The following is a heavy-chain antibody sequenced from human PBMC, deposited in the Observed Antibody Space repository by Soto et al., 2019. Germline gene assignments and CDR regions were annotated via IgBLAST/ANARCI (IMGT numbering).Heavy chain of an antibody. CDR2: IYHSGST. CDR1: GGSIRSSHW. D-gene: IGHD3-16*01. CDR3: ARDKATVGGYNLYDP. V-gene: IGHV4-4*02. J-gene: IGHJ5*02. Sequence: SETLSLTGTVSGGSIRSSHWWSWLRQRPGKGLERIGEIYHSGSTNLDPSFKSRVTLSVDKSKNQFSLKLTSVTAADTAVYYCARDKATVGGYNLYDPWGQGILVTVSS.